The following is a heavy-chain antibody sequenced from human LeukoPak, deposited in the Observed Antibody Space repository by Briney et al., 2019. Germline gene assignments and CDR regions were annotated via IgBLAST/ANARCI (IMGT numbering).Heavy chain of an antibody. CDR3: ASSFPTRGLGEFDY. J-gene: IGHJ4*02. D-gene: IGHD6-19*01. CDR1: GFTFSSYS. CDR2: ISSSSSTI. Sequence: GGSLRLSCAASGFTFSSYSMNWVRQAPGKGLEWVSYISSSSSTIYYADSVKGRFTISRDNAKNSLYLQMNSLGAEDTAVYYCASSFPTRGLGEFDYWGQGTLVTVSS. V-gene: IGHV3-48*01.